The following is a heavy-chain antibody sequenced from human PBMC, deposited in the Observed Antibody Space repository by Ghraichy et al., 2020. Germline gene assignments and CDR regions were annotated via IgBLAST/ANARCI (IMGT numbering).Heavy chain of an antibody. CDR3: ARITRGGNYGYAFDI. V-gene: IGHV3-66*01. CDR1: GFTVSSNY. Sequence: GGSLRLSCAASGFTVSSNYMSWVRQAPGEGLEWFSLIHSGGSTYYADSVKGRFTISRDNSGNTLYLQMNSLRADDTAVYFCARITRGGNYGYAFDIWGQGKMVTGSS. J-gene: IGHJ3*02. D-gene: IGHD3-3*01. CDR2: IHSGGST.